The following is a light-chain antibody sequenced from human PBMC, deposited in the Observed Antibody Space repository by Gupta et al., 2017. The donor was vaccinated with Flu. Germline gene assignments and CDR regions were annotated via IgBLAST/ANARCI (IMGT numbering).Light chain of an antibody. CDR1: QSINNY. Sequence: EAVLTHSPGTLSLSPGERATLSCRASQSINNYIAWYQQKPGQAPRLLSYDASNRAAGTPPRFSGSGSGTDFTLTISSLEPEDSAIYYCHQRSNWQTFGQGTKVEIK. CDR2: DAS. J-gene: IGKJ1*01. CDR3: HQRSNWQT. V-gene: IGKV3-11*01.